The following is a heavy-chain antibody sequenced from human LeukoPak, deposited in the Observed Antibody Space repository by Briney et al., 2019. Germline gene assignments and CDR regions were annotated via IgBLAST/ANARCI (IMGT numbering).Heavy chain of an antibody. V-gene: IGHV4-4*07. CDR2: IYPSGTS. D-gene: IGHD3-10*01. J-gene: IGHJ4*02. CDR1: GAPISNYH. Sequence: PSETLSLTCSVSGAPISNYHWSWIRQPAGKGLEWIGRIYPSGTSNANPSLKSRVTMSLDTSKNQLSLKLTSVTAADTAVYYCARDRFTMVRGVVGDWGQGTLVTVSS. CDR3: ARDRFTMVRGVVGD.